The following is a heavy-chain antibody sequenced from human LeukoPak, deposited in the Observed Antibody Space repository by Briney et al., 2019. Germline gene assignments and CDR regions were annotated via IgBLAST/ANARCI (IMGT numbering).Heavy chain of an antibody. J-gene: IGHJ4*02. CDR1: GFTFSSYG. CDR3: AKDATTVTTLSSPDY. V-gene: IGHV3-33*06. Sequence: GGSLRLSCAASGFTFSSYGMHWVRQAPGKGLEWVAVIWYDGSNKYYADSVKGRFTISRDNSKNTLYLQMNSLRAEDTAVYYCAKDATTVTTLSSPDYWGQGTLVTVSS. CDR2: IWYDGSNK. D-gene: IGHD4-17*01.